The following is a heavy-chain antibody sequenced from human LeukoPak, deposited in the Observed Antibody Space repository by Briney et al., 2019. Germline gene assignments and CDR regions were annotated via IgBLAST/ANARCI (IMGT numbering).Heavy chain of an antibody. CDR2: MYHSEST. CDR1: GGSISSYY. D-gene: IGHD3-16*01. J-gene: IGHJ3*01. V-gene: IGHV4-59*08. CDR3: ARFDHVWETHGMDAFDL. Sequence: PSETLSLTCTVSGGSISSYYWSWIRQPPGKGLEWIGNMYHSESTHYNPSLKSRVTISADTSKNQFSLKLSSVTAADTAVYYCARFDHVWETHGMDAFDLWGQGTMVTVSS.